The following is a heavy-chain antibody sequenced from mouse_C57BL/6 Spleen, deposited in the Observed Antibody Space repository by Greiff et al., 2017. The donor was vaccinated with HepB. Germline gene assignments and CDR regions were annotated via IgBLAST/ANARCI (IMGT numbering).Heavy chain of an antibody. CDR1: GYTFTSYW. CDR3: SRTVVLRLVEGAMDY. J-gene: IGHJ4*01. D-gene: IGHD1-2*01. CDR2: INPTNGGT. Sequence: QVQLQQPGTELVKPGASVKLSCKASGYTFTSYWMHWVKQRPGQGLEWIGNINPTNGGTNYNEKFKSKATLTVDKSSSTTYIQLSSLTSEDSAVYYCSRTVVLRLVEGAMDYWGQGTSVTVSS. V-gene: IGHV1-53*01.